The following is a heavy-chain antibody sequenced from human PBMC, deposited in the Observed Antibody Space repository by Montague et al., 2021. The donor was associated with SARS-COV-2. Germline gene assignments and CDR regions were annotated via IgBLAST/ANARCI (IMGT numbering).Heavy chain of an antibody. CDR3: ARGQVTVFGVLIMLPAAGPLDS. CDR2: VDHRGDS. J-gene: IGHJ3*02. D-gene: IGHD3-3*01. CDR1: GGSFSDYY. V-gene: IGHV4-34*01. Sequence: SETLSLTCAVYGGSFSDYYWTWIRQAPGKGLEWIGEVDHRGDSSYNPSLQSRLTISVDRSKNQFSLRLTSVTAADTAVYYCARGQVTVFGVLIMLPAAGPLDSWGLGTKVTVSS.